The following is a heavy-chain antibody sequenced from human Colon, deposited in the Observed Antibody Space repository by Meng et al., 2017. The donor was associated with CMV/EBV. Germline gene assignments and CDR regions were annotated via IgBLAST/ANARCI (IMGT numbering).Heavy chain of an antibody. D-gene: IGHD6-13*01. J-gene: IGHJ4*02. CDR3: VRESWYFDF. CDR2: ISPNSGDT. Sequence: QVQLVQSGAEVKKPGASVKVSCKASGCTFTDYYLHWERQAPGQGLEWMNWISPNSGDTNYAQRFQGRVAMTRDGSITTAYMELSGLTSDDTAIYYCVRESWYFDFWGEGTLVTVSS. CDR1: GCTFTDYY. V-gene: IGHV1-2*02.